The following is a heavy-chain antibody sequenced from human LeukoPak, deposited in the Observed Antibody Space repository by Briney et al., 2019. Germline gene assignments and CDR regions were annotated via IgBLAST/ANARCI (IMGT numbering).Heavy chain of an antibody. V-gene: IGHV1-18*01. CDR1: GYTFTSYG. Sequence: ASVKVSCKASGYTFTSYGISWVRQAPGQGLEWMGWISAYNGNTNYAQKLQGRVTMTTDTSTSTAYRELRSLRSDDTAVYYCARAGYCSSTSCRKKYYYYYYMDVWGKGTTVTVSS. J-gene: IGHJ6*03. CDR2: ISAYNGNT. D-gene: IGHD2-2*01. CDR3: ARAGYCSSTSCRKKYYYYYYMDV.